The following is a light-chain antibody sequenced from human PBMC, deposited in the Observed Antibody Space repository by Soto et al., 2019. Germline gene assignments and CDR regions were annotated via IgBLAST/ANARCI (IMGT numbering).Light chain of an antibody. V-gene: IGLV2-14*03. CDR2: DVN. Sequence: QSALTQPASVSGSPGQSITISCTGTSSDVAAYNYVSWFQHHAGKAPKLMLYDVNNRPSGVSNRFSGSKSGNTASLTISGLRVEDEADYYCSSYTTSNTPLYVFGTGTKLTVL. CDR1: SSDVAAYNY. CDR3: SSYTTSNTPLYV. J-gene: IGLJ1*01.